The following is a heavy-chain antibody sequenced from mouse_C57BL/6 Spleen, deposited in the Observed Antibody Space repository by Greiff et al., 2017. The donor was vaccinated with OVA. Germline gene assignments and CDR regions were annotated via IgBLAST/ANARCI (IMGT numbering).Heavy chain of an antibody. Sequence: QVQLQQSGAELVKPGASVKISCKASGYAFSSYWMNWVKQRPGKGLEWIGQIYPGDGDTNYNGKFKGKATLTADKSSSTAYIQLSSLTSEDSAVYFCARRDYGYDEDYWGQGTTLTVSS. CDR1: GYAFSSYW. D-gene: IGHD2-2*01. V-gene: IGHV1-80*01. J-gene: IGHJ2*01. CDR2: IYPGDGDT. CDR3: ARRDYGYDEDY.